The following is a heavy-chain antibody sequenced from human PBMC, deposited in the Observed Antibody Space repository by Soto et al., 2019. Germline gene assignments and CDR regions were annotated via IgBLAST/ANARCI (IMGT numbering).Heavy chain of an antibody. J-gene: IGHJ4*02. D-gene: IGHD2-2*01. CDR2: IIPILGIA. V-gene: IGHV1-69*02. CDR3: ARISSGCSSASCYSLGSLDY. CDR1: GGTFSSYT. Sequence: QVQLVQSGAEVKKPGSSVKVSCKASGGTFSSYTISWVRQAPGQGLEWMGRIIPILGIANYAQKFQGRVTITADKATSTAYMELSSLRSEDTAVYYGARISSGCSSASCYSLGSLDYLSQGTLVTVSS.